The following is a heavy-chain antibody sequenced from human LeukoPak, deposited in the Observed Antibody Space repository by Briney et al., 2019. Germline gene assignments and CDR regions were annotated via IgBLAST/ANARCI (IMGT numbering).Heavy chain of an antibody. CDR3: AKRHGSGSLLGTYNWFDP. V-gene: IGHV3-30*18. CDR2: ISYDGSNK. J-gene: IGHJ5*02. CDR1: GFTFSSYW. D-gene: IGHD3-10*01. Sequence: GGSLRLSCAASGFTFSSYWMSWVRQAPGKGLEWVAVISYDGSNKYYADSVKGRFTISRDNSKNTLYLQMNSLRAEDTAVYYCAKRHGSGSLLGTYNWFDPWGQGTLVTVSS.